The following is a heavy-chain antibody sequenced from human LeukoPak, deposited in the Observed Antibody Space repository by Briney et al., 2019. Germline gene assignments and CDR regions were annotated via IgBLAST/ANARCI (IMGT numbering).Heavy chain of an antibody. J-gene: IGHJ6*03. V-gene: IGHV3-53*01. D-gene: IGHD3-10*01. CDR1: GFTVSSSY. CDR2: IYSGGST. Sequence: GGSLRLSCAASGFTVSSSYMSWVRQAPGKGLEWVSVIYSGGSTYYADSVKGRFTISRDNSKNTLYLQMNSLRAEDTAVYYCASGSGSYCTPYYYMDVWGTGTTVTVSS. CDR3: ASGSGSYCTPYYYMDV.